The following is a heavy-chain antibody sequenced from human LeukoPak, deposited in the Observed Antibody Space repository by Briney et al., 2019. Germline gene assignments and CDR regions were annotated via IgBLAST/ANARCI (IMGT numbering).Heavy chain of an antibody. CDR2: INDGGST. CDR3: ARDSFEGGYYYNLDV. D-gene: IGHD2-21*01. J-gene: IGHJ6*03. CDR1: GGSFTKHQ. Sequence: PSETLSLTCAVYGGSFTKHQWSWIRQPPGKGLEWIGAINDGGSTNYNPSLKSRVTISVDTSKNQFSLRLNSVTAADTAVYYCARDSFEGGYYYNLDVWGKGTTVTVSS. V-gene: IGHV4-34*01.